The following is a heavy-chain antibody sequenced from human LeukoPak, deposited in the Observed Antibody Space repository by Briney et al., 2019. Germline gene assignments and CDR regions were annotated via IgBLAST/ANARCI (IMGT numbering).Heavy chain of an antibody. CDR3: AASPDYYDSSGYSYYFDY. D-gene: IGHD3-22*01. CDR2: IVVCSGNT. V-gene: IGHV1-58*01. Sequence: TSVNVSCKASGFTFTNSAVQWVRQARGQRREWIGWIVVCSGNTNYAQKFQERVTITRDMSTSTAYMELSSLRSEDTAVYYCAASPDYYDSSGYSYYFDYWGQGTLVTVSS. J-gene: IGHJ4*02. CDR1: GFTFTNSA.